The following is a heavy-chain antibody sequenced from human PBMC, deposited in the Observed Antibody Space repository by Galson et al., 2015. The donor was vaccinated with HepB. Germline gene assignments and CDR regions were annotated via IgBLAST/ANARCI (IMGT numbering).Heavy chain of an antibody. CDR2: INHSGST. Sequence: SETLSLTCAVYGGSFSGYYWSWIRQPPGKGLEWIGEINHSGSTNYNPSLKSRVTISVDTSKNQFSLKLSSVTAADTAVYYCARGLVLIYWVRGFDPWGQGTLVTVSS. V-gene: IGHV4-34*01. D-gene: IGHD2-8*02. J-gene: IGHJ5*02. CDR3: ARGLVLIYWVRGFDP. CDR1: GGSFSGYY.